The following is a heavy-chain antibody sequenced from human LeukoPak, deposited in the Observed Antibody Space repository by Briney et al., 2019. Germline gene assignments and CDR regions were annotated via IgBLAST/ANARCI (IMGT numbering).Heavy chain of an antibody. Sequence: SETLSLTCAVSGGSISSSNWWSWVRQPPGKGLEWIGEIYHSGSTNYNPSLKSRVTISVDKSKNQFSLKLSSVTAADTAVYYCARRDYGGNSDLDYWGQGTLVTVSS. J-gene: IGHJ4*02. D-gene: IGHD4-23*01. V-gene: IGHV4-4*02. CDR2: IYHSGST. CDR1: GGSISSSNW. CDR3: ARRDYGGNSDLDY.